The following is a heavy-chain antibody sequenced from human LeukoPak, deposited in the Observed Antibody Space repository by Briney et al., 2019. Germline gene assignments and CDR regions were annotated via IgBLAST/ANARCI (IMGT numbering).Heavy chain of an antibody. J-gene: IGHJ6*03. CDR1: GGSVSSSSYY. CDR2: IYYSGST. Sequence: SETLSLTCTVSGGSVSSSSYYWGWIRQPPGEGLEWIGSIYYSGSTNYNPSLKSRVTISVDTSKNQFSLKLNSVTAADTAVYYCASVRRGFGESSKYYAYYYMGVWGKGTTVTISS. CDR3: ASVRRGFGESSKYYAYYYMGV. V-gene: IGHV4-39*01. D-gene: IGHD3-10*01.